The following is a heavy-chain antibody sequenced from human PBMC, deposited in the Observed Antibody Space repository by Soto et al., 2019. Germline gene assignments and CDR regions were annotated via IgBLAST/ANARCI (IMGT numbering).Heavy chain of an antibody. D-gene: IGHD3-9*01. Sequence: ASVKVSCKASGYTFTSYGISWVRQSPGQGLEWMGWVSAYNGSTNYAQKPEGRVTMTTDTSTSAAYLELRSLRSDATAVYYCARDSSDILTGDSPIPHNYDMDVWCQGTTVTVSS. CDR3: ARDSSDILTGDSPIPHNYDMDV. V-gene: IGHV1-18*04. CDR2: VSAYNGST. J-gene: IGHJ6*02. CDR1: GYTFTSYG.